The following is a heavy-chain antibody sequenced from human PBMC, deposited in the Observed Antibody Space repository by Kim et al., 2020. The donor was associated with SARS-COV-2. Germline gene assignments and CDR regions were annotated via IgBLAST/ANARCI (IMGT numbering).Heavy chain of an antibody. D-gene: IGHD2-2*01. CDR3: VKDRSNSWAFDY. J-gene: IGHJ4*02. V-gene: IGHV3-30*02. Sequence: YGDSVKGRFTISRDNSENIMNLQMNSLKTEDTAVYYCVKDRSNSWAFDYWGQGTLVSVSS.